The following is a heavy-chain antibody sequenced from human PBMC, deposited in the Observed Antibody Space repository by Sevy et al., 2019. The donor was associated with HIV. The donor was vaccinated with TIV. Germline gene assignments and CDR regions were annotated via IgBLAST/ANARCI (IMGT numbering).Heavy chain of an antibody. Sequence: GGSLRLSCAASGFTFDDYTVHWVRQAPGKGLEWVSLISWDGGSTYYADSVKGRFTISRDNSKNSLYLQMNSLRTEDTALYYCAKDTGGSGRSSFDYWGQGTLVTVSS. CDR1: GFTFDDYT. V-gene: IGHV3-43*01. J-gene: IGHJ4*02. CDR2: ISWDGGST. D-gene: IGHD3-10*01. CDR3: AKDTGGSGRSSFDY.